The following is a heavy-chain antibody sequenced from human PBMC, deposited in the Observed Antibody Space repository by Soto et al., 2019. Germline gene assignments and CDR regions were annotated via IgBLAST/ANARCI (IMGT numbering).Heavy chain of an antibody. CDR1: GFTFSSYA. D-gene: IGHD6-13*01. Sequence: GGSLRLSCAASGFTFSSYAMHWVRQAPGKGLEWVAVISYDGSNKYYADSVKGRFTISRDNSKNTLYLQMNSLRAEDTAVYYCARDAWSSSAAGTGGAFDIWGQGTMVTVSS. V-gene: IGHV3-30-3*01. CDR3: ARDAWSSSAAGTGGAFDI. CDR2: ISYDGSNK. J-gene: IGHJ3*02.